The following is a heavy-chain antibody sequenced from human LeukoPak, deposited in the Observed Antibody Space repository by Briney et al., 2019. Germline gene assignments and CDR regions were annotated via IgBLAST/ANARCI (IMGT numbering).Heavy chain of an antibody. CDR1: GGSISSSSYY. D-gene: IGHD2-15*01. CDR3: ARHPFLGYCSGGSCYPHAFDI. CDR2: IYYSGST. J-gene: IGHJ3*02. Sequence: SETLSLTCTVAGGSISSSSYYWGWIRQPPWKGLEWIGRIYYSGSTYYNPSLNSRFPISVHTTKNQFSLKLSSVTAADTAVYYCARHPFLGYCSGGSCYPHAFDIWGQGTMVTVSS. V-gene: IGHV4-39*01.